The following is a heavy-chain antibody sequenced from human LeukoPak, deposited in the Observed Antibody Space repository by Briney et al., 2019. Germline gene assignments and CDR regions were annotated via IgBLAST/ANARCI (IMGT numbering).Heavy chain of an antibody. CDR3: ARDVPLRVEGVYYFDY. CDR1: GYTFTTYG. J-gene: IGHJ4*02. Sequence: ASVKVSCKASGYTFTTYGISWVRQAPGQGLEWMGWISAYNGNTNYAQKLQGRVTMTTDTSTSTAYMELRTLRSDDTAVYYCARDVPLRVEGVYYFDYWGQGTLVTVSS. D-gene: IGHD2-15*01. CDR2: ISAYNGNT. V-gene: IGHV1-18*01.